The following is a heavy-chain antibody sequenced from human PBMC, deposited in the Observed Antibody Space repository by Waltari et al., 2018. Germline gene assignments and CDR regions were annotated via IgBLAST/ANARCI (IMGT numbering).Heavy chain of an antibody. Sequence: EVQLVESGGGLVKPGGSLRLSCAASGFTFSSYSMNWVRQAPGKGLEWVSSIGISSRYIDYADSVKGRFTISRDNAKTSLYLQMNSLRAEDTAVYYCARDQRGGVAARLSSYYYYYGMDVWGQGTTVTVSS. CDR1: GFTFSSYS. CDR3: ARDQRGGVAARLSSYYYYYGMDV. D-gene: IGHD6-6*01. V-gene: IGHV3-21*01. CDR2: IGISSRYI. J-gene: IGHJ6*02.